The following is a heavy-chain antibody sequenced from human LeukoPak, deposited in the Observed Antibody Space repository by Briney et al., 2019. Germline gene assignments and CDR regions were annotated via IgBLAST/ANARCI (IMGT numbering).Heavy chain of an antibody. CDR3: ARGQPMYYDFWSGYPPD. Sequence: GGSLRLSCAASGFTFSSYAMHWVRQAPGKGLEWVAVISYDGSNKYYADSVKGRFTISGDNSKNTLYLQMNSLRAEDTAVYYCARGQPMYYDFWSGYPPDWGQGTLVTVSS. V-gene: IGHV3-30-3*01. D-gene: IGHD3-3*01. CDR2: ISYDGSNK. CDR1: GFTFSSYA. J-gene: IGHJ4*02.